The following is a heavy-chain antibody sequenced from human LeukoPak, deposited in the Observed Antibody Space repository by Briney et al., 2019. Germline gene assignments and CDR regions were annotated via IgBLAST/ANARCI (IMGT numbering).Heavy chain of an antibody. Sequence: SETLSLTCIISGGYISSTTYYWGWIRQPPGKGLEWIGTLYYSGKTYYNPSLKSRVTISVDTSKNQFSLKLSSVTAADTAVYYCARVPTITFFDYWGQGTLVTVSS. J-gene: IGHJ4*02. CDR2: LYYSGKT. CDR3: ARVPTITFFDY. CDR1: GGYISSTTYY. D-gene: IGHD3-10*01. V-gene: IGHV4-39*07.